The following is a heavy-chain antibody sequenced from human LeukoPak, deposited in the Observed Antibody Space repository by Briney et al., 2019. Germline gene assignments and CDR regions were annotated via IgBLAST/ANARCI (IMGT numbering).Heavy chain of an antibody. J-gene: IGHJ4*02. V-gene: IGHV1-69*05. CDR2: IIPIFGTA. CDR1: GGTFSSYA. D-gene: IGHD5-18*01. Sequence: GASVKVSCKASGGTFSSYAISWVRQAPGQGLERMGGIIPIFGTANYAQKFQGRVTITTDESTSTAYMELSSLRSEDTAVYYCARSRRGYEDYCGQGTLVTVSS. CDR3: ARSRRGYEDY.